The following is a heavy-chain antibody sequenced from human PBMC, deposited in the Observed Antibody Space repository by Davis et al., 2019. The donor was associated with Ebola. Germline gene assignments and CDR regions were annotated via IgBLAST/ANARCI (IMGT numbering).Heavy chain of an antibody. CDR2: IAYTGNT. CDR1: GASMTSYY. CDR3: ARGGLVPAALYL. D-gene: IGHD2-2*01. J-gene: IGHJ3*01. Sequence: PSETLSLTCTVSGASMTSYYWSWIRQPPGKGLEWTGYIAYTGNTIYNPSLKSRVTISGDTSKKQFSLRLNSVTAADTAVYYCARGGLVPAALYLWGQGTMVTVSS. V-gene: IGHV4-59*01.